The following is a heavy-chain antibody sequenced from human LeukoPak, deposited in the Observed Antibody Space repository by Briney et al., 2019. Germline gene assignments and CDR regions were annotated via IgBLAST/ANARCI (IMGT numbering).Heavy chain of an antibody. Sequence: ASVKVSCKASGGTFSSYAISWVRQAPGQGLEWMGRIIPILGIANYAQKFQGRVTITADKSTSTAYMELSSLRSEDTAVYYRARGSSINNWFDPWGQGTLVTVSS. CDR3: ARGSSINNWFDP. D-gene: IGHD6-6*01. CDR1: GGTFSSYA. V-gene: IGHV1-69*04. CDR2: IIPILGIA. J-gene: IGHJ5*02.